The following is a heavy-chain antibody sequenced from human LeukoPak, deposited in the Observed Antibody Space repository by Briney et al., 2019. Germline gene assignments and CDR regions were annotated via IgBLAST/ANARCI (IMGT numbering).Heavy chain of an antibody. CDR3: AKDREAAADAYYFDY. Sequence: GGTLRLSCAASGFTFSSYGMSWVRQAPGKGLEWVSAISGSGGSTYYADSVKGRFTISRDNSKNTLYLQMNSLRAEDTAVYYCAKDREAAADAYYFDYWGQGTLVTVSS. J-gene: IGHJ4*02. V-gene: IGHV3-23*01. CDR1: GFTFSSYG. CDR2: ISGSGGST. D-gene: IGHD6-13*01.